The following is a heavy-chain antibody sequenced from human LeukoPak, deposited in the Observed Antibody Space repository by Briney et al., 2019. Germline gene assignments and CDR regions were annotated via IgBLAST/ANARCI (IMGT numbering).Heavy chain of an antibody. J-gene: IGHJ5*02. CDR1: EYRFNSYW. CDR3: ARLRQLVSNWFDP. V-gene: IGHV5-10-1*01. Sequence: GESLKISCKGSEYRFNSYWISWVRQMPGKGLEWMGRIDPSDSYTNYSPSFQGHVNISADKSISTAYLQWSSLKASDTAMYYCARLRQLVSNWFDPWGQGTLVTVSS. CDR2: IDPSDSYT. D-gene: IGHD6-13*01.